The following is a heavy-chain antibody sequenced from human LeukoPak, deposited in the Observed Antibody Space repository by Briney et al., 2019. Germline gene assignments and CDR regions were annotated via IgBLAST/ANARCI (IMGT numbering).Heavy chain of an antibody. V-gene: IGHV5-51*01. D-gene: IGHD3-22*01. CDR2: TYPGDSNT. Sequence: GESLKISCKGSGYSFTNNWIGWVRQMPGKGLEWMGITYPGDSNTRYSPSFQGQVTISADKSISTAYLQWSSLKASDTAMYYCARSVYYDSSGYYLGHYYYYGMDVWGQGTTVTVSS. J-gene: IGHJ6*02. CDR1: GYSFTNNW. CDR3: ARSVYYDSSGYYLGHYYYYGMDV.